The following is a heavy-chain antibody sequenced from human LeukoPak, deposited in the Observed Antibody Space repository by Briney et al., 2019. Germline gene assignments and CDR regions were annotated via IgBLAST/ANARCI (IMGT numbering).Heavy chain of an antibody. V-gene: IGHV3-48*01. D-gene: IGHD3-3*01. CDR1: GFTFSTYS. Sequence: QAGGSLRLSCAASGFTFSTYSMNWVRQVPGKGLEWISYISSGSSTIYYADSVKGRFTISRDNSKNTLYLQMNSLRAEDTAVYYCAKDPARITIFGVVNDYWGQGTLVTVSS. J-gene: IGHJ4*02. CDR2: ISSGSSTI. CDR3: AKDPARITIFGVVNDY.